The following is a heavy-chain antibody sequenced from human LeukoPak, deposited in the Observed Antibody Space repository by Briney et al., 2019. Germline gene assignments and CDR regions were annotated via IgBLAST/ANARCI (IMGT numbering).Heavy chain of an antibody. Sequence: GGSLRLSCAASGFTVSSNYMSWVRQAPGKGLEWVSVIYSGGSTYYADSVKGRFTISRDNSKNSLYLQMNSLRAEDTALYYCARERSSTDYYYMDVWGKGTTVTVSS. CDR3: ARERSSTDYYYMDV. CDR2: IYSGGST. J-gene: IGHJ6*03. V-gene: IGHV3-53*01. CDR1: GFTVSSNY. D-gene: IGHD6-13*01.